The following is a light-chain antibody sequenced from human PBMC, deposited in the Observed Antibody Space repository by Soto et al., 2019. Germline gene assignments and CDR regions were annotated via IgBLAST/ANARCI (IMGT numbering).Light chain of an antibody. CDR3: QQRKSSPPIT. CDR2: DAS. J-gene: IGKJ4*01. V-gene: IGKV3-11*01. Sequence: EIVLTQSPATLSLSLGQRTTLSCRASQSVDSYLAWYQQKPGQAPRLVIYDASNRATGIPARFSGSGSGTDFTLTISSLESEDFAVYYCQQRKSSPPITFGGGTTVEIK. CDR1: QSVDSY.